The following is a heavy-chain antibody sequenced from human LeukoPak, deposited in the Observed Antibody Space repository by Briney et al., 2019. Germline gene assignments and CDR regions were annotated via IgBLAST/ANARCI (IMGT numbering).Heavy chain of an antibody. CDR2: INPSGGST. CDR3: ATGMYHYDSGSYYKTTFFVY. V-gene: IGHV1-46*01. D-gene: IGHD3-10*01. CDR1: GYTFTSYY. Sequence: GASVKVSCKASGYTFTSYYMHWVRQAPGQGLEWMGIINPSGGSTSYAQKFQGRVTMTRDTSTSTAYMELSSLRSEDTAVYYCATGMYHYDSGSYYKTTFFVYWGQGSLVIVSS. J-gene: IGHJ4*02.